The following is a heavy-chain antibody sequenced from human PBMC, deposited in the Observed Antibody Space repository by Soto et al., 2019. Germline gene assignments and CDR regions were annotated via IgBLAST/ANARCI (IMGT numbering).Heavy chain of an antibody. Sequence: VQLVQSGAEVKKPGSSVKVSCKTSEGSFSNYAISWVRQAPGQGLEWMGGIVPVFGSVKYAQNFHGRVTLTADTVTTTAYMELSSLRSDDTAVYYCARPANIAGRAGDHYYYYGMDVWGQGTTVTVAS. CDR3: ARPANIAGRAGDHYYYYGMDV. CDR2: IVPVFGSV. J-gene: IGHJ6*02. V-gene: IGHV1-69*06. CDR1: EGSFSNYA. D-gene: IGHD1-26*01.